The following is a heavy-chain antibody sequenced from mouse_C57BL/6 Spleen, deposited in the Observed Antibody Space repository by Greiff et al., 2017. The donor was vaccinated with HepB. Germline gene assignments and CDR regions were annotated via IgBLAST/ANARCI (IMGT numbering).Heavy chain of an antibody. J-gene: IGHJ4*01. CDR1: GFTFSDYY. V-gene: IGHV5-16*01. CDR3: ARWLLQNAMDY. CDR2: INYDGSST. D-gene: IGHD2-3*01. Sequence: EVKLVESEGGLVQPGSSMKLSCTASGFTFSDYYMAWVRQVPEKGLEWVANINYDGSSTYYLDSLKSRFIISRDNAKNILYLQMSSLKSEDTATYYFARWLLQNAMDYWGQGTSVTVSS.